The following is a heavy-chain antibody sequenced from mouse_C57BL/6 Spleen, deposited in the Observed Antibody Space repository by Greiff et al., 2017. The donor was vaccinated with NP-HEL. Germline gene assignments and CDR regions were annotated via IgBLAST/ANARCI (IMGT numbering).Heavy chain of an antibody. CDR3: ARPITTVVATDY. Sequence: QVHVKQPGAELVKPGASVKLSCKASGYTFTSYWMHWVKQRPGQGLEWIGMIHPNSGSTNYNEKFKSKATLTVDKSSSTAYMQLSSLTSEDSAVYYCARPITTVVATDYWGQGTTLTVSS. CDR1: GYTFTSYW. D-gene: IGHD1-1*01. CDR2: IHPNSGST. J-gene: IGHJ2*01. V-gene: IGHV1-64*01.